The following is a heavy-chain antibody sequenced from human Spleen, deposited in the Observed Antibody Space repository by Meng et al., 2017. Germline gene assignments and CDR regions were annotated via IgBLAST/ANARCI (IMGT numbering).Heavy chain of an antibody. D-gene: IGHD6-13*01. J-gene: IGHJ4*02. Sequence: QVQRVRAGVEVEKPGASLKVASKAFGYTFTSYYMHWVRQAPGQGLEWMGIINPSGGSTSYAQKFQGRVTMTRDTSTTTVYMELSSLRSEDTAVYYCARDEDISAAGYLLGDFWGQGTLVTVSS. CDR1: GYTFTSYY. CDR3: ARDEDISAAGYLLGDF. V-gene: IGHV1-46*01. CDR2: INPSGGST.